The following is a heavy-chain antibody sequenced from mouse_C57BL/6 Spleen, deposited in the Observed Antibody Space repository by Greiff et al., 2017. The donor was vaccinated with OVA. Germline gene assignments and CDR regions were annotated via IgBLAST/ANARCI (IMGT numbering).Heavy chain of an antibody. V-gene: IGHV1-19*01. D-gene: IGHD2-5*01. Sequence: EVQLQQSGPVLVKPGASVKMSCKASGYTFTDYYMNWVKQSHGKSLEWIGVINPYNGGTSYNQKFKGKATLTVDKSSSTAYMELNSLTSEDSAVYYCARSYSNYEAWFAYWGQGTLVTVSA. CDR3: ARSYSNYEAWFAY. J-gene: IGHJ3*01. CDR2: INPYNGGT. CDR1: GYTFTDYY.